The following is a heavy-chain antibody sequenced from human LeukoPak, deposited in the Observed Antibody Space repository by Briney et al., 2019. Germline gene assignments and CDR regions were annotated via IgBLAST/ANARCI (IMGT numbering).Heavy chain of an antibody. D-gene: IGHD5-18*01. J-gene: IGHJ4*02. CDR3: ARQTAMGRSGDY. Sequence: GESLKISCKASGYSFTSNWIGWVRQMPGKGLEWMGIIDPSDSETRYTPSFQGQVTISVDKSLTTADLQWNSLKASDTAMYYCARQTAMGRSGDYWGQETLVTVSS. CDR2: IDPSDSET. CDR1: GYSFTSNW. V-gene: IGHV5-51*01.